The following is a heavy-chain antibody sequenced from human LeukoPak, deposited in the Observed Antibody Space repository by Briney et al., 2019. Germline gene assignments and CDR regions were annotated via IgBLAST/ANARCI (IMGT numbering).Heavy chain of an antibody. J-gene: IGHJ4*02. CDR1: GYTFSSYS. V-gene: IGHV3-21*01. CDR2: ISSSSSYI. Sequence: PGGSLRLSCAASGYTFSSYSMNWVLQAPGKGLEWVSSISSSSSYIYYADSVKGRFTISRDNAKNSLYLQMNSLRAEDTAVYYCARDLTYYDILTGYFSRFDFDYWGQGTLVTVSS. CDR3: ARDLTYYDILTGYFSRFDFDY. D-gene: IGHD3-9*01.